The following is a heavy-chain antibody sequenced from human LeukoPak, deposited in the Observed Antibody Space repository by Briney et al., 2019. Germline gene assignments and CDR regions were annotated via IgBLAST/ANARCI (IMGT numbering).Heavy chain of an antibody. CDR3: ARNYYDSSGYYDY. CDR1: GFTFSSYA. D-gene: IGHD3-22*01. CDR2: ISYDGSNK. J-gene: IGHJ4*02. Sequence: PGRSLRLSCAASGFTFSSYAMHWVRQAPGKGLEWVAVISYDGSNKYYADSVKGRFTISRDNSKNTLYLQMNSLRAEDTAVYYCARNYYDSSGYYDYWGQGTLVTVSS. V-gene: IGHV3-30-3*01.